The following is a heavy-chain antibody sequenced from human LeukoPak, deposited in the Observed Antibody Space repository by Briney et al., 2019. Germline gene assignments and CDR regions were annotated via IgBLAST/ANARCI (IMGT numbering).Heavy chain of an antibody. Sequence: SETLSLTCTVSGGSISSYYWSWIRQPPGKGLEWIGYIYYSGSTHYNPSLKSRVTISVDTSTNHFSLKLSSVTAADTAVYYCARETYYDFWSGYRGFDYWGQGTLVTVSS. CDR1: GGSISSYY. CDR2: IYYSGST. J-gene: IGHJ4*02. D-gene: IGHD3-3*01. CDR3: ARETYYDFWSGYRGFDY. V-gene: IGHV4-59*01.